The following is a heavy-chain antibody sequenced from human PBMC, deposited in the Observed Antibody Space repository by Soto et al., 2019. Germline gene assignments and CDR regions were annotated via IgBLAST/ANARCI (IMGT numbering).Heavy chain of an antibody. V-gene: IGHV3-23*01. D-gene: IGHD1-26*01. J-gene: IGHJ6*02. Sequence: EVQLFESGGGLAQPGGSLRLSCTASGFTFSNYAMNWVRQAPGKGLEWVSIISGSGSRTYYAESVKGRFTISGDNSKNTLYLQMNSLRAEDTALYFCARPGMGAVYFYGMDVWGQGTSVTVSS. CDR1: GFTFSNYA. CDR3: ARPGMGAVYFYGMDV. CDR2: ISGSGSRT.